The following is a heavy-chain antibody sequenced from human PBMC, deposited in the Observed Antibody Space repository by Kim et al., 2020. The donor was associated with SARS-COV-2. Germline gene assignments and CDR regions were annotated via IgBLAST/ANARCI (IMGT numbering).Heavy chain of an antibody. D-gene: IGHD6-19*01. J-gene: IGHJ6*02. CDR2: IDPSDSYT. CDR1: GYSFTSYW. V-gene: IGHV5-10-1*01. CDR3: ARHDDSSSGGKPVYYYGMDV. Sequence: GESLKISCKGSGYSFTSYWISWVRQMPGKGLEWMGRIDPSDSYTNYSPSFQGHVTISADKSISTAYLQWSSLKASDTAMYYCARHDDSSSGGKPVYYYGMDVWGQGTTVTVSS.